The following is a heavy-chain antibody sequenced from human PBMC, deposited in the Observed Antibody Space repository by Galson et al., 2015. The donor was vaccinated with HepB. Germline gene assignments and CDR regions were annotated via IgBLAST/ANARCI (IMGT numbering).Heavy chain of an antibody. CDR3: ARGTAAAYGMDV. J-gene: IGHJ6*02. CDR2: IYSGGST. V-gene: IGHV3-66*01. CDR1: GFTVSSNY. Sequence: SLRLSCAASGFTVSSNYMNWVRQAPGKGLEWVSVIYSGGSTYYADSVKGRFTISRDNSKNTLYLQMNSLRAEDTAVYYCARGTAAAYGMDVWGQGTTVTVSS. D-gene: IGHD6-13*01.